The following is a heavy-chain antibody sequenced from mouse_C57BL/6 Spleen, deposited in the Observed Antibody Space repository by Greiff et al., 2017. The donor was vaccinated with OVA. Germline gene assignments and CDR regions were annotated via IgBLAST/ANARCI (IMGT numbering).Heavy chain of an antibody. D-gene: IGHD1-1*01. J-gene: IGHJ4*01. V-gene: IGHV1-54*01. CDR1: GYAFTNYL. CDR2: INPGSGGT. Sequence: VQLQQSGAELVRPGISVKVSCKASGYAFTNYLIEWVKQRPGQGLEWIGVINPGSGGTNYNEKFKGKATLTADKSSSTAYMHLSSLTSEDSAVYFCARTSRYYGSSLYAMDYWGQGTSVTVSS. CDR3: ARTSRYYGSSLYAMDY.